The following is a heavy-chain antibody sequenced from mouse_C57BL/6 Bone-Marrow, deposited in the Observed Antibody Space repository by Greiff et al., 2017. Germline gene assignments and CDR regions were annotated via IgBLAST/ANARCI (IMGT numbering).Heavy chain of an antibody. J-gene: IGHJ3*01. CDR3: ARDYDHDGLFAY. V-gene: IGHV1-64*01. D-gene: IGHD2-4*01. Sequence: QVQLQQPGAELVKPGASVKLSCKASGYTFTSYWMHWVKQRPGQGLEWIGMIHPNSGSTNYNEKFKSKATLTVDKSSSTAYMQLSSLTSEDSAVYYCARDYDHDGLFAYWGQGTLVTVSA. CDR1: GYTFTSYW. CDR2: IHPNSGST.